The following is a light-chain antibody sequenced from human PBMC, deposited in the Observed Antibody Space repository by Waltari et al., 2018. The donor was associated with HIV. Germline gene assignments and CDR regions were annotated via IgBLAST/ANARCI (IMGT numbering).Light chain of an antibody. CDR3: SSYITTGTIL. J-gene: IGLJ3*02. CDR1: SSDIGTYNH. V-gene: IGLV2-14*03. Sequence: SALTQPASVSGSLGPSITLSCIGSSSDIGTYNHVSWYQQYPDKAPLLLIRDVNTRHSGIPFRFSASKSGKTATLTISGLQAEDEADYYCSSYITTGTILFGGGTKVTVL. CDR2: DVN.